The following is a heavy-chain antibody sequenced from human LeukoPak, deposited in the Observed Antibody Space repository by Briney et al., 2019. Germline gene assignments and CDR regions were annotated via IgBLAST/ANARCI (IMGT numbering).Heavy chain of an antibody. CDR2: ISSSGTTI. Sequence: GGSLTLSCAASGFTFRTSEMNRVRQAPGKGLEWVSYISSSGTTIYYADSLKGRFTNSRDNAKNSLYLQMNSLRAEDTAVYYCATKISGSYYEYIDYWGQGTLVTVSS. CDR3: ATKISGSYYEYIDY. J-gene: IGHJ4*02. CDR1: GFTFRTSE. D-gene: IGHD1-26*01. V-gene: IGHV3-48*03.